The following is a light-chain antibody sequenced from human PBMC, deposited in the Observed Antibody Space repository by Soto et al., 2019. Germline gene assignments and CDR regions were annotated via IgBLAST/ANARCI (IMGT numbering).Light chain of an antibody. CDR3: QKYGSSLWT. J-gene: IGKJ1*01. CDR2: GAS. Sequence: EIVLTDSPVTLSLSPGERATLSCRASQSVSSSYLAWYQQTPGQSPTLLIYGASSRATGITDRFSGSGSGTDFTLTISRLEPEDFAVYYCQKYGSSLWTFGQGTKVDI. V-gene: IGKV3-20*01. CDR1: QSVSSSY.